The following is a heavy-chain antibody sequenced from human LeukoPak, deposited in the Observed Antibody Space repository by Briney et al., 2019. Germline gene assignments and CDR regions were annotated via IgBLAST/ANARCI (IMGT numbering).Heavy chain of an antibody. J-gene: IGHJ6*02. CDR1: GGSISSGGYY. D-gene: IGHD4-17*01. V-gene: IGHV4-31*03. CDR2: IYYSGST. Sequence: SETLSLTCTVSGGSISSGGYYWSWIRQHPGKGLEWIGYIYYSGSTYYNPSLKSRVTISLDTSKNQFSLKLSSVTAADTAVYYCARDSAVTTSYGMDVWGQGTTVTVSS. CDR3: ARDSAVTTSYGMDV.